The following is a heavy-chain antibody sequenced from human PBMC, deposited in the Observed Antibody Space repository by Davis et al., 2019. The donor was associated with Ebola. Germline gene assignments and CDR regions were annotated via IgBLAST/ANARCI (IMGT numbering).Heavy chain of an antibody. CDR1: GYIFSSYG. CDR3: ARGSESYCVGTSCYLSEADY. J-gene: IGHJ4*02. D-gene: IGHD2-2*01. V-gene: IGHV1-18*01. Sequence: AASVKVSCKASGYIFSSYGINWIRQAPGQGLEWMGWIGIYNLKTHYAQSFQGRVSMTTDTSSTAYMELRSLRSDDTAVYYCARGSESYCVGTSCYLSEADYWGQGTLVTVSS. CDR2: IGIYNLKT.